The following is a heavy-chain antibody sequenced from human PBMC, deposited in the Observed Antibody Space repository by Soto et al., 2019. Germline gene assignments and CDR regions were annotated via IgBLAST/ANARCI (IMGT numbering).Heavy chain of an antibody. Sequence: QVQLQQWGAGLLKPSETLSLTCAVYGGSFSGYYWSWIRQPPGKGLEWIGEINHSGSTNYNPYLKSRVTISVETSKNQFSLKLSSVTAADTAVYYCARTQAAWSAFDIWGQGTMVTVSS. D-gene: IGHD6-13*01. J-gene: IGHJ3*02. V-gene: IGHV4-34*01. CDR2: INHSGST. CDR3: ARTQAAWSAFDI. CDR1: GGSFSGYY.